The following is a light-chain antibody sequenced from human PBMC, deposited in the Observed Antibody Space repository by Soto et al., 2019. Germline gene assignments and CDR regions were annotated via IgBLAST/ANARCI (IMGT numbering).Light chain of an antibody. CDR1: NSNIGNNT. Sequence: QSVLTQPPSVSGAPRQKVTISCSGSNSNIGNNTVNWYQQFAGKAPKLVMYYDDLLPLGVSDRFSGSKSGTSASLAISGLQSEDEATYYCEAWDDSLDGPVFGGGTKLTVL. CDR2: YDD. V-gene: IGLV1-36*01. CDR3: EAWDDSLDGPV. J-gene: IGLJ3*02.